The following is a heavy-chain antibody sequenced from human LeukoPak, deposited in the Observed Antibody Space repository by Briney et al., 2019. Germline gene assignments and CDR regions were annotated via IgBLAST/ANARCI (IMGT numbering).Heavy chain of an antibody. D-gene: IGHD5-12*01. CDR1: GGSITGYY. V-gene: IGHV4-59*08. CDR2: IYYSGST. CDR3: ARQGGVATTFDY. Sequence: TSETLSLTCTVSGGSITGYYWNWLRQPPGKGLEWIGYIYYSGSTNYNPSLKSRVTISVDTSENQFSLKLNSVTAADTAVYYCARQGGVATTFDYWGQGTLVTVSS. J-gene: IGHJ4*02.